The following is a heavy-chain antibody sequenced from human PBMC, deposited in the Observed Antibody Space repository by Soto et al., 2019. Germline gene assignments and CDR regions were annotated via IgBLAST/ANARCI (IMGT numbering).Heavy chain of an antibody. J-gene: IGHJ4*02. Sequence: GGSLRLSCAASGFTFSDYYMSWIRQAPGKGLEWVSYISSSGSIIYYADSVKGRFTISRDNARNSLYLQLNSLRAEDTAVYYCARDQGYYDSSGYFDYWGRGTLVTVS. CDR2: ISSSGSII. V-gene: IGHV3-11*01. CDR1: GFTFSDYY. CDR3: ARDQGYYDSSGYFDY. D-gene: IGHD3-22*01.